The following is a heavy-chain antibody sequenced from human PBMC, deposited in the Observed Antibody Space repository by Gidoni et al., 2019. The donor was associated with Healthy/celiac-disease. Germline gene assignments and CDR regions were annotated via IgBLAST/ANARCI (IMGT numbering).Heavy chain of an antibody. D-gene: IGHD6-19*01. CDR2: IKSKTDGGTT. Sequence: EVQLVESGGGLVQTGGSARLSCAASGFAFRNVWMSWVRQAPGKGLEWVGRIKSKTDGGTTDYAAPVKGRFTISRDDSKNTLYLQMNSLKTEDTAVYFCATDFGGWYGGVDHWGQGTLVTVSS. CDR3: ATDFGGWYGGVDH. J-gene: IGHJ4*02. CDR1: GFAFRNVW. V-gene: IGHV3-15*01.